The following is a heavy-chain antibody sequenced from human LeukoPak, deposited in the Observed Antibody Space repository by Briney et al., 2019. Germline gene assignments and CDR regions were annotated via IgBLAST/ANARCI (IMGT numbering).Heavy chain of an antibody. J-gene: IGHJ3*02. D-gene: IGHD6-13*01. V-gene: IGHV4-61*02. CDR1: GGSSSSGSYY. CDR3: ARSNSIAAADDDAFDI. Sequence: SSETLSLTCTVAGGSSSSGSYYWSWIRQPAGKGLEWIGRIYTSGSTNYNPSLKSRVTISVDTSKNQFSLKLSSVTAADTAVYYCARSNSIAAADDDAFDIWGQGTMVTVSS. CDR2: IYTSGST.